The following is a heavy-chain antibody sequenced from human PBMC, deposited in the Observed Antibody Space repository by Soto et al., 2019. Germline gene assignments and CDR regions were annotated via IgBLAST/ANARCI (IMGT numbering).Heavy chain of an antibody. V-gene: IGHV1-18*01. CDR3: ARSSSGPPPAAFDI. CDR1: GYTFTSYG. CDR2: ISAYNGNT. Sequence: QVQLVQSGAEVKKPGASVKVSCKASGYTFTSYGISWVRQAPGQGLGWMGWISAYNGNTNYAQKLTGRVTTTTDTSPSRAYMELRSMRSDDTAVYYCARSSSGPPPAAFDIWGQGTMVTVSS. D-gene: IGHD6-19*01. J-gene: IGHJ3*02.